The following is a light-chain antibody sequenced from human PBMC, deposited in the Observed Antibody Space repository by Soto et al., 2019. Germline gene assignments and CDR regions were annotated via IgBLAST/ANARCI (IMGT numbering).Light chain of an antibody. CDR2: DVN. CDR1: SSDVGAYNY. J-gene: IGLJ1*01. CDR3: SSFAGSSTFEV. Sequence: QSALTQPASVSGSPGQSITISCTGTSSDVGAYNYVSWYQHHPDKAPKLIIYDVNNRPSGVSKRFSGSKSGNKASLTISGLQAEDEADYYCSSFAGSSTFEVFGTGTKLTVL. V-gene: IGLV2-14*01.